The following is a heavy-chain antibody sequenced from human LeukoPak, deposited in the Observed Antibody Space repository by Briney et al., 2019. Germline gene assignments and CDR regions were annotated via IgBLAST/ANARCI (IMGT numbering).Heavy chain of an antibody. D-gene: IGHD1-26*01. J-gene: IGHJ3*02. CDR3: SRSGGNYYSI. Sequence: GEPRNISGKGSGYRFTSHWIGGVRQLPGKGREWMGIVYPVDSDTIYRPSFQGQVTISADKSTSTANLQWSSLKASDTAMYYCSRSGGNYYSIWGQGTMVTVSS. V-gene: IGHV5-51*01. CDR1: GYRFTSHW. CDR2: VYPVDSDT.